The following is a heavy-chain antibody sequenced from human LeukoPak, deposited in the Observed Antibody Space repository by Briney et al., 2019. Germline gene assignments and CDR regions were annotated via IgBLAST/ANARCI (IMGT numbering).Heavy chain of an antibody. D-gene: IGHD3-22*01. CDR1: GGSINSYY. J-gene: IGHJ4*02. CDR2: IYSSGTT. CDR3: ARDGYHYDSSGYYSLDY. V-gene: IGHV4-4*07. Sequence: SETLSLTCTVSGGSINSYYWSWIRQPAGKGLEWIGRIYSSGTTNYNPSLKSRVTMSVDTSKNQLSLKLSSVTAADTAVYYCARDGYHYDSSGYYSLDYWGQGTLVTVSS.